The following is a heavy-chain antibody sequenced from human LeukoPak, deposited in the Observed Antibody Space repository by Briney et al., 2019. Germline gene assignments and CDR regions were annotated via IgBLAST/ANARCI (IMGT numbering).Heavy chain of an antibody. Sequence: GGSLRLSCAASGFTFSSYAMSWVRQAPGKGLEWVSAISGSGGSTYYADSVKGRFTISRDNSKNTLYLQMNSLRAEDTAVYYCARARRDGYIGNGYYFDYWGQGTLVTVSS. J-gene: IGHJ4*02. V-gene: IGHV3-23*01. CDR3: ARARRDGYIGNGYYFDY. CDR2: ISGSGGST. CDR1: GFTFSSYA. D-gene: IGHD5-24*01.